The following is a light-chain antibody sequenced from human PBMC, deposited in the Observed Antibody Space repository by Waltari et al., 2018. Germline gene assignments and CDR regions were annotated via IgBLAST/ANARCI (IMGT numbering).Light chain of an antibody. J-gene: IGKJ2*01. Sequence: DIQMTQSPSSLSAPVGGRVTVTCRASQSIDTDLNWYQHKPGTAPKLLIFGASSLHRGVPARFSGSGSGTDFTLTITSLLPDDFATYYCQQSYSPPYTFGRGTKLEIK. CDR1: QSIDTD. V-gene: IGKV1-39*01. CDR2: GAS. CDR3: QQSYSPPYT.